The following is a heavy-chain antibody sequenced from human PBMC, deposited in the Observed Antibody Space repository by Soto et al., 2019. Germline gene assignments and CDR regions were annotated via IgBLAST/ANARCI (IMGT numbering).Heavy chain of an antibody. D-gene: IGHD6-6*01. V-gene: IGHV4-61*01. CDR2: IYYSGST. CDR1: GGSVSSGSYY. CDR3: ARMRIAARQNPYYYCGMDV. J-gene: IGHJ6*02. Sequence: QMQLQESGPGLVKPSETLSLTCTVSGGSVSSGSYYWSWIRQPPGKGLACIGYIYYSGSTNYNPSLKSRVTLSVDTSKNQFSLKLPSVTAADTAVYYCARMRIAARQNPYYYCGMDVWGQGNTVTVSS.